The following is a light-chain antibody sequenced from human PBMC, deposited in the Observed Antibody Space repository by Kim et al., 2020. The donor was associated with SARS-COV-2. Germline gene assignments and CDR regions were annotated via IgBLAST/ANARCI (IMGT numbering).Light chain of an antibody. CDR2: GAS. CDR3: QQYNNGWT. Sequence: EIVMTQSPATLSVSPGERATLSCRASQSVSSNLAWYQQKPGQAPRLLIYGASTRATGIPARFSGSGSGTEFTLTISSLQSEDFAVYYCQQYNNGWTFGQGTKVDIK. V-gene: IGKV3-15*01. J-gene: IGKJ1*01. CDR1: QSVSSN.